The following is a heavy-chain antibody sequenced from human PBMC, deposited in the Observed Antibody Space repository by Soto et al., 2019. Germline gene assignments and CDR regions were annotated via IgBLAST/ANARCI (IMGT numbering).Heavy chain of an antibody. Sequence: QVQLQESGPGLVKPSETLSLTCTVSGDSISGGASFWSWIRQPPGKGLEWIANVYFSGSSYYNPYLKGRLTISVDTTKNQCTLQLKSMTAADTAVYYCAKLSCTSSTCYFPGWFDPWGQGTLVTVS. CDR1: GDSISGGASF. D-gene: IGHD2-2*01. CDR2: VYFSGSS. V-gene: IGHV4-31*03. J-gene: IGHJ5*02. CDR3: AKLSCTSSTCYFPGWFDP.